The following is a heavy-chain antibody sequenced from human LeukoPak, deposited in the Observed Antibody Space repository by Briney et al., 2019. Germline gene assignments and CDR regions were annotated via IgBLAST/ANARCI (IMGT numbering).Heavy chain of an antibody. J-gene: IGHJ5*02. CDR2: INPNSGGT. V-gene: IGHV1-2*02. CDR1: GGTFSSYA. CDR3: ARDVGYYDSSGSNWFDP. D-gene: IGHD3-22*01. Sequence: ASVKVSCKASGGTFSSYAISWVRQAPGQGHEWMGWINPNSGGTNYAQKFQGRVTMTRDTSISTAYMELSRLRSDDTAVYYCARDVGYYDSSGSNWFDPWGQGTLVTVSS.